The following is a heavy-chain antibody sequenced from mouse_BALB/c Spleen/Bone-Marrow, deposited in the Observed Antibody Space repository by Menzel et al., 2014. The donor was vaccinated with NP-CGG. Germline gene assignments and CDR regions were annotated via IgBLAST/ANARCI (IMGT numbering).Heavy chain of an antibody. V-gene: IGHV7-3*02. J-gene: IGHJ2*01. CDR2: IRNKAYGYTT. CDR3: ARDMGGFLFDS. Sequence: DVKLVESGGGLVQPGGSLRLSCATSGLTFTDYYMNWVRQPPGKALEWLAFIRNKAYGYTTEYSASVKGRFTISRDNSQNILYHQMNTLRAEDSATYYCARDMGGFLFDSWGQGTTLSVSS. CDR1: GLTFTDYY.